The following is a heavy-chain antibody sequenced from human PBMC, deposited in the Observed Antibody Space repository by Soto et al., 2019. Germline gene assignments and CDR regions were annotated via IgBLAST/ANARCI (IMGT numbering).Heavy chain of an antibody. Sequence: GASVKVSCKASGGTFSSYDINWVRQATGQGLEWMGWMNPNSGNTGYAQKFQGRVTMTRNTSISTAYMELSSLRSEDTAVYYCASHAPYSSGWWYAYWGQGTLVTVSS. V-gene: IGHV1-8*02. D-gene: IGHD6-19*01. CDR2: MNPNSGNT. CDR3: ASHAPYSSGWWYAY. J-gene: IGHJ4*02. CDR1: GGTFSSYD.